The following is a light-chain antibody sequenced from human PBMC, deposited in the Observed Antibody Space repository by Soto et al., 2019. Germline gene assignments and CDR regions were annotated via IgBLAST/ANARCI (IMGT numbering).Light chain of an antibody. CDR3: QQYNNWPPST. V-gene: IGKV3-15*01. J-gene: IGKJ2*01. Sequence: EIVMTQSPATLSVSPGERATVSCRASQSVGRNLAWYQQKPGQAPRLLIFGASTTAPGIPARFSRREYATEFILPIRSMPSEDFGVYYCQQYNNWPPSTFGQGTKVDIK. CDR1: QSVGRN. CDR2: GAS.